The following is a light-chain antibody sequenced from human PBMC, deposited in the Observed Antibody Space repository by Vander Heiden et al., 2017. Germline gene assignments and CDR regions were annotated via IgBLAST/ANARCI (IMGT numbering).Light chain of an antibody. Sequence: SYVLTQPPSVSVAPGQTATIICRGDNIGSENVHWYQHKPGQAPGLVVYDDSDRPSGIPERFSGSNSGSTATLTISRVEAGDEAAYYCQLWDATDDHVVFGGGTKLTVL. V-gene: IGLV3-21*02. J-gene: IGLJ2*01. CDR1: NIGSEN. CDR3: QLWDATDDHVV. CDR2: DDS.